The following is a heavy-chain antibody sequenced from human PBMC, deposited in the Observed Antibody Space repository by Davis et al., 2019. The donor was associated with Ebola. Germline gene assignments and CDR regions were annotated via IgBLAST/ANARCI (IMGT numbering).Heavy chain of an antibody. CDR2: IYHSGST. V-gene: IGHV4-39*07. CDR1: GGSISSGDYY. J-gene: IGHJ5*02. CDR3: ASTKKYYYDSSGYYLGNWFDP. D-gene: IGHD3-22*01. Sequence: SETLSLTCTVSGGSISSGDYYWSWIRQPPGKGLEWIGEIYHSGSTNYNPSLKSRVTISVDKSKDQFSLKLSSVTAADTAVYYCASTKKYYYDSSGYYLGNWFDPWGQGTLVTVSS.